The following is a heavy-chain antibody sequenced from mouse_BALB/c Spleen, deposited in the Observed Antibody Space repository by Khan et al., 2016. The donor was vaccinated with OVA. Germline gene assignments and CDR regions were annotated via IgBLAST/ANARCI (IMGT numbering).Heavy chain of an antibody. D-gene: IGHD2-10*01. CDR2: LWGDGTT. CDR1: GFSLPGYG. Sequence: VKLLESGPGLVAPSQSLSITCTVSGFSLPGYGVNWVRQPPGKGLEWLGMLWGDGTTDYNSALNSRLSISKDNSKSQVFLKMNSLQTDDTARYYCARAYYGNYREAMDYWGQGTSVTVSS. V-gene: IGHV2-6-7*01. CDR3: ARAYYGNYREAMDY. J-gene: IGHJ4*01.